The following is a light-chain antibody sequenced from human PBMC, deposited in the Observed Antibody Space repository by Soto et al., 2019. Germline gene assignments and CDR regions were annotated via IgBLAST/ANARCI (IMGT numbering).Light chain of an antibody. J-gene: IGKJ2*01. Sequence: PGETATLSCSASQSVSGGLLVWYQQKNGQAPRLLMSGTSRRVTGIPDRFSGSKYGTDFNLTISSLETEDFAVYYCQQHGTAPYTVGQGTKVDIK. CDR3: QQHGTAPYT. V-gene: IGKV3-20*01. CDR1: QSVSGGL. CDR2: GTS.